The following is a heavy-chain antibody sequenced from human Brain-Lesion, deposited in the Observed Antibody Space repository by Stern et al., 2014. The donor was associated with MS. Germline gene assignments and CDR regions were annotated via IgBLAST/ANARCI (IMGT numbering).Heavy chain of an antibody. Sequence: QVQLVESGGGVVQPGRTLRLSCAASGFTFRNYAIHWVRQAPGKGLEWVAVISYDGGTKYYADSAKGRFTISRDNSKDTLYLQMNSLRADDTAVYYCTREEDHHISGYLEGEAAFDIWGQGTMVNVSS. CDR2: ISYDGGTK. CDR3: TREEDHHISGYLEGEAAFDI. V-gene: IGHV3-30-3*01. D-gene: IGHD3-22*01. CDR1: GFTFRNYA. J-gene: IGHJ3*02.